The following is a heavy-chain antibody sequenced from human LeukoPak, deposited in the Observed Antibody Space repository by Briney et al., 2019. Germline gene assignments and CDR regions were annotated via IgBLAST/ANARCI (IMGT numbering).Heavy chain of an antibody. CDR1: GSTFSSFG. CDR2: ISYSSSLT. CDR3: AKVIRGRYGMDV. D-gene: IGHD3-10*01. Sequence: PGGSLRLSCAASGSTFSSFGMNWVRLAPGKGLGWVSYISYSSSLTDYADSVKGRFTISRDNAKNSLSLQLNSLRDEDTAVYFCAKVIRGRYGMDVWGQGTTVTVSS. V-gene: IGHV3-48*02. J-gene: IGHJ6*02.